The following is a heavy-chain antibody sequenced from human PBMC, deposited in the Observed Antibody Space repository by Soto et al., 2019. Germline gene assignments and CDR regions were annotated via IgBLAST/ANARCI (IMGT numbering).Heavy chain of an antibody. CDR2: IFYSGST. V-gene: IGHV4-59*08. CDR3: ARLYGLDAFEF. Sequence: QVQLQESGPGLVKPSETLSLTCTVSGGSISSYYWSWIRQPPGKGLEWIGYIFYSGSTNYNPSLTSRVTISVDTSKNQFSLKLSSVTAADTAVYYCARLYGLDAFEFWGQGTMVTVSS. J-gene: IGHJ3*01. D-gene: IGHD3-16*02. CDR1: GGSISSYY.